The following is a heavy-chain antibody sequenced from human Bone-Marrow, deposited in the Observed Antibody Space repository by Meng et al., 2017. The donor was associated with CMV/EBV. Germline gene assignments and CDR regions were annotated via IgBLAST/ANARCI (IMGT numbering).Heavy chain of an antibody. CDR3: AYSPAGPKFDY. CDR2: IYYSRST. J-gene: IGHJ4*02. CDR1: GGSASSGSYY. D-gene: IGHD1-14*01. Sequence: GSLRLSCTVSGGSASSGSYYWSWMRQPSGKGLEWIGSIYYSRSTYYNPSLKSRVTISVDTSKNQFSLKLSSVTAADTAVYYCAYSPAGPKFDYWGQGTLVTVSS. V-gene: IGHV4-39*07.